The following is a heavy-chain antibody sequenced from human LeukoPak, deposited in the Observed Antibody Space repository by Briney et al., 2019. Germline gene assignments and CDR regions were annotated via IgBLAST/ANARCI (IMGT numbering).Heavy chain of an antibody. CDR3: ARDQRLGKLSLMFDS. D-gene: IGHD3-16*02. J-gene: IGHJ4*02. CDR1: GFTVSRNY. Sequence: PGGSLRLSCAVSGFTVSRNYMSWVRQAPGKGLEWVSVMYSGDDTYYMDSVKGRFTISRDNSKNTVYLQMNSLRAEDTAVYYCARDQRLGKLSLMFDSWGQGTLVTVSS. V-gene: IGHV3-66*01. CDR2: MYSGDDT.